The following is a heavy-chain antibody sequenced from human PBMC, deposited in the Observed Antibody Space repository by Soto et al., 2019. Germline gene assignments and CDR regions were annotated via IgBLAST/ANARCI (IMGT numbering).Heavy chain of an antibody. Sequence: GGSLRLSCAASGFTFSSYAMHWVRQAPGKGLEWVAVISYTGSNKYYADSVKGRFTISRDNSKNTLYLQMNSLRAEDTAVYYCARDLLYYDFWSGSYKAALYGMDVWGQGTKVTVCS. D-gene: IGHD3-3*01. CDR3: ARDLLYYDFWSGSYKAALYGMDV. J-gene: IGHJ6*02. CDR1: GFTFSSYA. CDR2: ISYTGSNK. V-gene: IGHV3-30-3*01.